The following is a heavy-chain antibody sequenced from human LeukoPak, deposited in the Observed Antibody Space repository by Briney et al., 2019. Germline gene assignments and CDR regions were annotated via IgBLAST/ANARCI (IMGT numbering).Heavy chain of an antibody. CDR2: IYYSGST. J-gene: IGHJ4*02. V-gene: IGHV4-39*01. CDR3: ARRSMTTVDY. Sequence: SESLSLTCTVSVGSISSICYYWGWIRQPPGRGLEWIGSIYYSGSTYCNPSLKSRVTISVGTSKNQISLKMRSVTAADTAVYYCARRSMTTVDYWGQGTLVTVSS. CDR1: VGSISSICYY. D-gene: IGHD4-11*01.